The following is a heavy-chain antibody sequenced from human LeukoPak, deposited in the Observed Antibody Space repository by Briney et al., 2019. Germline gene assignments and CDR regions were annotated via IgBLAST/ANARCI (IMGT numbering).Heavy chain of an antibody. J-gene: IGHJ4*02. CDR1: GGTFSSYA. D-gene: IGHD6-6*01. Sequence: SVKVSCKASGGTFSSYAISWVRQAPGQGLEWMGRIIPILGIANYAQKFRGRVTITADKSTSTAYMELSSLRSEDTAVYYCARGLSIAARHFDYWGQGTLVTVSS. CDR3: ARGLSIAARHFDY. CDR2: IIPILGIA. V-gene: IGHV1-69*04.